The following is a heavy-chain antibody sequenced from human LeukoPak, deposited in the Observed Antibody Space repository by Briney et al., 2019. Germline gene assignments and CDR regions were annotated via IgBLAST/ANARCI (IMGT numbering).Heavy chain of an antibody. D-gene: IGHD6-13*01. CDR1: GFTFSTYA. Sequence: GGSLRLSCAASGFTFSTYAMNWVRQAPGRGLEWVSAISDSAGTTYYADSVKGRFTISRDNSENTLYLQMNSLRAEDTTVYYCAKDRRTAAASYYFDYWGQGTLVTVSS. J-gene: IGHJ4*02. CDR3: AKDRRTAAASYYFDY. CDR2: ISDSAGTT. V-gene: IGHV3-23*01.